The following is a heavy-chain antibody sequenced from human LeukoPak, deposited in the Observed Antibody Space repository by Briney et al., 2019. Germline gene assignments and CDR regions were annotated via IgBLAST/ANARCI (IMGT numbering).Heavy chain of an antibody. CDR2: ISYDGSNK. CDR3: ARGYSGGE. Sequence: PGGSLRLSCAASGFTFSSYGMHWVRQAPGKGLEWVAVISYDGSNKYYADSVRGRFTISRDNSKNTLYLQMNSLRVDDTAVYYCARGYSGGEWGQGTLVTVSS. V-gene: IGHV3-30*03. J-gene: IGHJ4*02. D-gene: IGHD5-18*01. CDR1: GFTFSSYG.